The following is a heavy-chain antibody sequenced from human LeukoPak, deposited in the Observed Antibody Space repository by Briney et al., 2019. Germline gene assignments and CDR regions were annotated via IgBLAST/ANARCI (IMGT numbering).Heavy chain of an antibody. V-gene: IGHV4-59*01. CDR2: IYYTGST. J-gene: IGHJ4*02. D-gene: IGHD6-13*01. CDR3: ARNLIPEQLVLNF. Sequence: SETLSLTCTVSGGSISNYWNWIRQPPGKGLEWIGYIYYTGSTNYNPSLKSRVTMSVDTSKNQFSLNLKSVTPEDTAVYYCARNLIPEQLVLNFWGQGTLVTVSS. CDR1: GGSISNY.